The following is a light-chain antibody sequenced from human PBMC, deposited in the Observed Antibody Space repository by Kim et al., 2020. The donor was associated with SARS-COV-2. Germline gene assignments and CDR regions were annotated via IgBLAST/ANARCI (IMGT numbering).Light chain of an antibody. CDR1: QSVTSNY. J-gene: IGKJ4*01. CDR2: GGS. CDR3: HQYAGSPLT. V-gene: IGKV3-20*01. Sequence: LSPGERASLSCRASQSVTSNYLAWYQQKPGQAPRLLIYGGSSRATGIPDRFSGSGSGTDFTLTISRLEPEDFAVYYCHQYAGSPLTFGGGTKLE.